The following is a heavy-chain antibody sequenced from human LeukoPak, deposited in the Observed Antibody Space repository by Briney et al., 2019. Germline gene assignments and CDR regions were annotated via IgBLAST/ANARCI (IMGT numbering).Heavy chain of an antibody. D-gene: IGHD6-13*01. CDR1: GFTFSSYA. CDR3: ARIRYSSSWYWGAFDI. V-gene: IGHV3-64*01. CDR2: ISSNGGST. J-gene: IGHJ6*04. Sequence: GGSLRLSCAASGFTFSSYAMHWVRQAPGKGLEYVSAISSNGGSTYYANSVKGRFTISRDNSKNTLYLQMGSLRAEDMAVYYCARIRYSSSWYWGAFDIWGKGTTVTVSS.